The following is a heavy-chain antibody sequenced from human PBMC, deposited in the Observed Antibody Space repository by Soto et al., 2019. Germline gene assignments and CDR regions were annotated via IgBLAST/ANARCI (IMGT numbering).Heavy chain of an antibody. J-gene: IGHJ6*02. Sequence: EVQLVESGGGLVQPGGSLRLSCAASGFTFRTYWLSWVRQVPGKGREWVANINLDGSEKNYVDSVKGRFTNSRDTAGNLLYRQMSSLRAEDTGLYYCARDGSTSWYSYDYHGMDVWGQGTRVSVSS. CDR2: INLDGSEK. CDR1: GFTFRTYW. V-gene: IGHV3-7*05. D-gene: IGHD5-18*01. CDR3: ARDGSTSWYSYDYHGMDV.